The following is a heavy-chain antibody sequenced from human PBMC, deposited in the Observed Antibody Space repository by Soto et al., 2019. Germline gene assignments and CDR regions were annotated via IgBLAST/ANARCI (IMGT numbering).Heavy chain of an antibody. J-gene: IGHJ6*02. D-gene: IGHD2-2*01. CDR3: ARRVVQPAAKGYYYGMDV. Sequence: SVKVSCKASGGTFSSYAISWVRQAPGQGLEWMGGIIPIFGTANYAQKFQGGVTITADKSTSTAYMELSSLRSEDTAVYYCARRVVQPAAKGYYYGMDVWGQGTTVTVSS. V-gene: IGHV1-69*06. CDR1: GGTFSSYA. CDR2: IIPIFGTA.